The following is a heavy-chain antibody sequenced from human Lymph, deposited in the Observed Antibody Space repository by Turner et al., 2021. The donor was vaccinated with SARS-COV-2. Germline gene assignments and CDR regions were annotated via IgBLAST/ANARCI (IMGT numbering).Heavy chain of an antibody. D-gene: IGHD4-17*01. CDR1: GFTFSTYS. V-gene: IGHV3-21*01. CDR2: SGSRSYYI. Sequence: EVQLVASGGGLVKPAGSLRPACPASGFTFSTYSMNWVRQAPGKVLEWSSSSGSRSYYICDTDSVKVRFAIAKDDAKNSLYLQMNSQRAEDTAVYCCARDIPTTADYFDFWGQGTLVTVSS. CDR3: ARDIPTTADYFDF. J-gene: IGHJ4*02.